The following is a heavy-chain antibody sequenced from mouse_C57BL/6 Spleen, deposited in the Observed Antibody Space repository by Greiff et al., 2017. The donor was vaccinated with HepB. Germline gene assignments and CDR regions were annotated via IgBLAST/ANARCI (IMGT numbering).Heavy chain of an antibody. Sequence: EVQLVESGGGLVKPGGSLKLSCAASGFTFSDYGMHWVRQAPEKGLEWVAYISSGSSTIYYADTVKGRFTISRDNAKNTLFLQMNSLRSEDTAMYYSARKGKNSNYFYAMDYWGQGTSVTVSS. CDR1: GFTFSDYG. V-gene: IGHV5-17*01. CDR2: ISSGSSTI. D-gene: IGHD2-5*01. CDR3: ARKGKNSNYFYAMDY. J-gene: IGHJ4*01.